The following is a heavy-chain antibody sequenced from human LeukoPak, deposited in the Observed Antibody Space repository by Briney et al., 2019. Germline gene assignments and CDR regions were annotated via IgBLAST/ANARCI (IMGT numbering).Heavy chain of an antibody. CDR3: AKDRDYDFWRGWFDP. D-gene: IGHD3-3*01. CDR1: GFTFSSYS. Sequence: GGSLRLSCAASGFTFSSYSMNWVRQAPGKGLEWVSYISSSSSTIYYADSVKGRFTISRDNSKNTLYLQMNSLRAEDTAVYYCAKDRDYDFWRGWFDPWGQGTLVTVSS. V-gene: IGHV3-48*01. CDR2: ISSSSSTI. J-gene: IGHJ5*02.